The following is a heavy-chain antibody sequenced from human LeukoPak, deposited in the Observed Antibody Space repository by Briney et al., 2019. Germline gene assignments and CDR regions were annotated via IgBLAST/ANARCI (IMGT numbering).Heavy chain of an antibody. D-gene: IGHD6-13*01. Sequence: GESLRLSCSASGFTFSTYWMHWVRQAPGKGLVWVSRITVDGSSTFYADSVKGRFTISRDNAKKTLYLQMNRLRAEDTAVYFCARVAAAGTKGFWDYWGQGTLVTVS. J-gene: IGHJ4*02. CDR1: GFTFSTYW. V-gene: IGHV3-74*01. CDR2: ITVDGSST. CDR3: ARVAAAGTKGFWDY.